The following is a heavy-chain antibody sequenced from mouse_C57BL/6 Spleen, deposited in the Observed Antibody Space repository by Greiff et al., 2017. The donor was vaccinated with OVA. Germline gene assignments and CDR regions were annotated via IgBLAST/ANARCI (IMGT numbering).Heavy chain of an antibody. V-gene: IGHV2-5*01. CDR1: GFSLTSYG. Sequence: VKVVESGPGLVQPSQSLSITCTVSGFSLTSYGVHWVRQSPGKGLEWLGVIWRGGSTDYNAAFMSRLSITKDNSKSHVFFKMNSLQADDTAIYYCAKNGGYDGDYFDYWGQGTTLTVSS. CDR2: IWRGGST. D-gene: IGHD2-2*01. J-gene: IGHJ2*01. CDR3: AKNGGYDGDYFDY.